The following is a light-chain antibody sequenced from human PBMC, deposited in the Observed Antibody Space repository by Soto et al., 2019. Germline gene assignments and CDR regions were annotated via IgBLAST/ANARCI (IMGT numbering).Light chain of an antibody. CDR2: AAS. J-gene: IGKJ1*01. CDR3: QQTYSTQT. CDR1: QYISSY. Sequence: DIQLTQSPSSLSATVGDRVTITCRASQYISSYLNWYSQKPGKAPKLLIYAASSLQSGVPSRFSGSESGTEFTLIISGLQPEDYATYYCQQTYSTQTLGQGTKVDIK. V-gene: IGKV1-39*01.